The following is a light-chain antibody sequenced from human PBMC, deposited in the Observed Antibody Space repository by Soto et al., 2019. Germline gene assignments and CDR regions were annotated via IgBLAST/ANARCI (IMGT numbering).Light chain of an antibody. V-gene: IGKV1-5*01. CDR3: QEYDSYSRT. J-gene: IGKJ1*01. CDR1: QSISSW. Sequence: DIQMTQSPSTLSASVGDRVSITCRASQSISSWLARYQQKPGKAPKLLIYDASSLASGVPSRFSGSGSGTEFTLTISSLQPDDFATYYCQEYDSYSRTFGQGTKVEIK. CDR2: DAS.